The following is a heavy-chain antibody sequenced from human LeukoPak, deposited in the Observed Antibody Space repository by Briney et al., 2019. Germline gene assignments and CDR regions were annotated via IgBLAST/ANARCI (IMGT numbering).Heavy chain of an antibody. CDR1: GYTFTSYG. Sequence: ASVKVSCKASGYTFTSYGISWVRQAPGQGLEWMGWISAYNGNTNYAQKLQGRVTMTTDTSMSTAYMELRSLRSDDTAVYYCARVQKIGGLNSGYGNWGQGTLVTVSS. D-gene: IGHD5-12*01. V-gene: IGHV1-18*01. CDR2: ISAYNGNT. J-gene: IGHJ4*02. CDR3: ARVQKIGGLNSGYGN.